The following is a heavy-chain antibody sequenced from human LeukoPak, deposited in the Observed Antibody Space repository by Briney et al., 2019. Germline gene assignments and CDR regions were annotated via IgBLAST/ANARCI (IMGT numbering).Heavy chain of an antibody. D-gene: IGHD6-13*01. Sequence: GESLKISCQGSGYSFTSYWIAWVRQMPGKGLEWMGRIDPSDSYTNYSPSFQGHVTISADKSISTAYLQWSSLKASDTAMYYCARPAAGYSSSRYDYWGQGTLVTVSS. CDR2: IDPSDSYT. CDR1: GYSFTSYW. V-gene: IGHV5-10-1*01. J-gene: IGHJ4*02. CDR3: ARPAAGYSSSRYDY.